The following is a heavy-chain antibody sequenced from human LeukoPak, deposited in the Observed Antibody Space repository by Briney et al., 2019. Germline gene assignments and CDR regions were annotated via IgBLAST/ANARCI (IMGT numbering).Heavy chain of an antibody. CDR1: GFTVSSNH. CDR3: ARHNVEGYSYGYLDY. V-gene: IGHV3-53*01. D-gene: IGHD5-18*01. CDR2: IYSGGRT. Sequence: GGSLRLSCAASGFTVSSNHMSWVRQTPGKGLEWVSVIYSGGRTYYADSVKGRFTISRDNSKNTLYLQMNSLRAEDTAVYYCARHNVEGYSYGYLDYWGQGTLVTVSS. J-gene: IGHJ4*02.